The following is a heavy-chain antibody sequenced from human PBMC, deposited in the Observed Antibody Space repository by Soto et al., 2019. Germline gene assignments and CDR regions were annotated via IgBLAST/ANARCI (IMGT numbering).Heavy chain of an antibody. V-gene: IGHV4-34*01. CDR1: DRVFIGDY. CDR2: INHSGST. CDR3: AREGRRVRGVMFFRPIDY. D-gene: IGHD3-10*01. J-gene: IGHJ4*02. Sequence: PSETLSHTFAVDDRVFIGDYWSWIRQPPGKGLEWIGEINHSGSTNYNPSLKSRVTISVDTSKNQFSLKLSSVTAADTAVYYCAREGRRVRGVMFFRPIDYWGQGTLVTVSS.